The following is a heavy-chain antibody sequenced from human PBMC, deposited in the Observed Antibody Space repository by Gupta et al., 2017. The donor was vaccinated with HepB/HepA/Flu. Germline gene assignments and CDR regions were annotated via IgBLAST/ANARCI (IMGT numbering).Heavy chain of an antibody. Sequence: MGTTYPGDSDTKYSPSFQGHVTISADKSINTAYLQWSGLRASDTAIYYCARLYSTSWYFEDWGQGTMLTVYS. D-gene: IGHD6-13*01. CDR3: ARLYSTSWYFED. CDR2: TYPGDSDT. V-gene: IGHV5-51*01. J-gene: IGHJ4*02.